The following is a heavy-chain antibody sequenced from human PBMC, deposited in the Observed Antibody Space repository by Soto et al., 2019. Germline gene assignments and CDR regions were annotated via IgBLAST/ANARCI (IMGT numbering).Heavy chain of an antibody. V-gene: IGHV3-23*01. D-gene: IGHD3-22*01. Sequence: EVQLLESGGGLVQPGGSLRLSCTASGFTFRSYTMGWVRQAPGKGLEWVSAISGSGDSTSYADSVKGRFTISRDNSKNTLYLQMNSLRAEDTAVYYCAKDGVYYDSSGYYYYWGQGTLVTVSS. CDR1: GFTFRSYT. CDR2: ISGSGDST. CDR3: AKDGVYYDSSGYYYY. J-gene: IGHJ4*02.